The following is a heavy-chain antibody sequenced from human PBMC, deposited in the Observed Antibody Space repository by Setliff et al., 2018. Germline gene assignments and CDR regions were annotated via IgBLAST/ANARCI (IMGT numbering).Heavy chain of an antibody. Sequence: GGSLRLSCAASGFTFSSYWMSWVRQAPGKGLEWVANIKQDGSEKYYVDSVKGRFTISRDNARNSLYLQMNSLRAEDTAVYYCTRDLSPYDSSGYYDAFDMWGQGTMVTVSS. D-gene: IGHD3-22*01. J-gene: IGHJ3*02. CDR1: GFTFSSYW. CDR3: TRDLSPYDSSGYYDAFDM. CDR2: IKQDGSEK. V-gene: IGHV3-7*01.